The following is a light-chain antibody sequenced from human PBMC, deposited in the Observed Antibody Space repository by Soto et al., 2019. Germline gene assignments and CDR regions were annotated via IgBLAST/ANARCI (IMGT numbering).Light chain of an antibody. CDR3: QQYGTSPRM. V-gene: IGKV3-20*01. Sequence: EIVLTQSPGTLSLSPGERATLSCRASQTVTSNYLACYQQKPGQAPRLLIYGASRRATGIPDRFSGSGSGTDFTLTINRLEPEDSAVYYCQQYGTSPRMFGQGTKVEIK. CDR1: QTVTSNY. CDR2: GAS. J-gene: IGKJ1*01.